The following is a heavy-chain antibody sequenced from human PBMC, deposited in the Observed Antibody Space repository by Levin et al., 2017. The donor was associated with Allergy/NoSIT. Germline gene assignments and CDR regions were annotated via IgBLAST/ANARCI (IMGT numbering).Heavy chain of an antibody. CDR2: INPNSGGT. CDR1: GYTFTGYY. D-gene: IGHD2-21*02. J-gene: IGHJ5*02. CDR3: ASAPWVTNNWFDP. Sequence: ASVKVSCKASGYTFTGYYMHWVRQAPGQGLEWMGWINPNSGGTNYAQKFQGRVTMTRDTSISTAYMELSRLRSDDTAVYYCASAPWVTNNWFDPWGQGTLVTVSS. V-gene: IGHV1-2*02.